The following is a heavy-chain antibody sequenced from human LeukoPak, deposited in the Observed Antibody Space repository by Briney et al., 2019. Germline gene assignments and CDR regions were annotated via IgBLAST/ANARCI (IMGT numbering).Heavy chain of an antibody. D-gene: IGHD5-18*01. CDR3: ARAKSQRGYTYGPHTYFDY. J-gene: IGHJ4*02. V-gene: IGHV4-31*03. CDR2: IYYSGST. CDR1: GGSVSSGGYY. Sequence: SQTLSLTCTVSGGSVSSGGYYWSWIRQHPGKGLEWIGYIYYSGSTYYNPSLKSRVTISVDTSKNQFSLRLSSVTAADTAVYYCARAKSQRGYTYGPHTYFDYWGQGTLVTVSS.